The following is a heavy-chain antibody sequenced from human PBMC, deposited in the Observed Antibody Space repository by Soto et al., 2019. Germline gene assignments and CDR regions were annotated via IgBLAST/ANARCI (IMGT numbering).Heavy chain of an antibody. CDR1: GYTFTVYY. Sequence: ASVKVSCKASGYTFTVYYMHWVRQAPGQGLEWMGWINPNSGGTNYAQKFQGRVTMNRDTSISTAYMELNRLRSDDTAVYYCARDKSDAFDIWGQGTMVTVSS. J-gene: IGHJ3*02. CDR3: ARDKSDAFDI. V-gene: IGHV1-2*02. CDR2: INPNSGGT.